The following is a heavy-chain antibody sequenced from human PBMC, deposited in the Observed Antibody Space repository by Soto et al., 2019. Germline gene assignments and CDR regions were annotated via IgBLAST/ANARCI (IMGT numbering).Heavy chain of an antibody. Sequence: GGSLRLSCAASGFTFSSYAMHWVRQAPGKGLEWVAVISYDGSNKYYADSVKGRFTISRDNSKNTLYLQMNSLRAEDTAVYYCARDGGLWTLFFDYWGQGTLVTVSS. J-gene: IGHJ4*02. CDR3: ARDGGLWTLFFDY. D-gene: IGHD5-18*01. CDR1: GFTFSSYA. CDR2: ISYDGSNK. V-gene: IGHV3-30-3*01.